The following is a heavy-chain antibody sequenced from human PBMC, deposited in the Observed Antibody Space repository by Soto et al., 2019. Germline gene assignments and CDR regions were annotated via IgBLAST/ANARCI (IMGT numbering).Heavy chain of an antibody. CDR3: ARDRPYSSGWYHYYYGMDV. CDR2: IWYDGSNK. J-gene: IGHJ6*02. CDR1: GFTFSSYG. V-gene: IGHV3-33*01. Sequence: QVQLVESGGGVVQPGRSLRLSCAASGFTFSSYGMHWVRQAPGKGLEWVAVIWYDGSNKYYADSVKGRFTISRDNSKNTLYLQMNSLRAEDTAVYYCARDRPYSSGWYHYYYGMDVWGQGTTVTVSS. D-gene: IGHD6-19*01.